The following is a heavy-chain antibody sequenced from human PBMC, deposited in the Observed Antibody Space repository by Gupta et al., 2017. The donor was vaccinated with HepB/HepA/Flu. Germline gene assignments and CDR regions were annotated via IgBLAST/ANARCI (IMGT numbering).Heavy chain of an antibody. J-gene: IGHJ4*02. CDR3: ANFDVDLDF. D-gene: IGHD3-10*02. V-gene: IGHV3-23*01. CDR2: VSGVGRTT. Sequence: EVQLLEYGGNLVQPGGSLRLSCAASGFTFRSYTMSGVRQAPGKGLAGVASVSGVGRTTCYAGHVKVRFTISRDNAKNTLYLQLNSLRAEDTAVDYCANFDVDLDFWGQGTLVTVSS. CDR1: GFTFRSYT.